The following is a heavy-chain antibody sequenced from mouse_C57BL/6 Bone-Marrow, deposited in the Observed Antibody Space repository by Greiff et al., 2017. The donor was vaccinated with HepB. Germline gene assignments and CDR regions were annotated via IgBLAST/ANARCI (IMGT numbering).Heavy chain of an antibody. CDR1: GYTFTSYW. J-gene: IGHJ4*01. Sequence: QVQLQQPGAELVKPGASVKLSCKASGYTFTSYWMQWVKQRPGQGLEWIGEIDPSDSYTNYNQKFKGKATVTVDTSSSTAYMQLSSLTSEDSAVYYCAKNYYGSSRYAMDYWGQGTSVTVSS. CDR3: AKNYYGSSRYAMDY. D-gene: IGHD1-1*01. CDR2: IDPSDSYT. V-gene: IGHV1-50*01.